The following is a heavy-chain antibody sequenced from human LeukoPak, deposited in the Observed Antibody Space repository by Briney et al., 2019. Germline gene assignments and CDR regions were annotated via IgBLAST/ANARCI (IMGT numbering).Heavy chain of an antibody. CDR2: ICYSGST. CDR3: ARVYGITMVRGVSDY. V-gene: IGHV4-39*01. CDR1: GGSISSSSYY. D-gene: IGHD3-10*01. J-gene: IGHJ4*02. Sequence: PSETLSLTCTVSGGSISSSSYYWGWIRQPPGKGLEWIGSICYSGSTYYNPSLKSRVTISVDTSKNQFSLKLSSVTAADTAVYYCARVYGITMVRGVSDYWGQGTLVTVSS.